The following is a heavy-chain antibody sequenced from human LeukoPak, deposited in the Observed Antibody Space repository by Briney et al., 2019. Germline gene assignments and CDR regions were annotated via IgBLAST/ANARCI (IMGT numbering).Heavy chain of an antibody. D-gene: IGHD3-10*01. V-gene: IGHV1-46*01. CDR2: INPSGGFT. CDR3: ARGRDGSGSLNWFDP. CDR1: GYTFSRFY. Sequence: ASVKVSCEASGYTFSRFYIHWVRQAPGQGLEGMGTINPSGGFTTYAQKFQDRVTMTRDTSTSTVYMELSNLRSEDPAVYYCARGRDGSGSLNWFDPWGQGTLVTVSS. J-gene: IGHJ5*02.